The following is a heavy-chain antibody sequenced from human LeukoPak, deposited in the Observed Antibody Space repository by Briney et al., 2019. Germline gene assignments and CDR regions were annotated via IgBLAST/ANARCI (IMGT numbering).Heavy chain of an antibody. V-gene: IGHV4-34*01. CDR1: GGSFSDYY. CDR2: INHSGST. D-gene: IGHD3-22*01. Sequence: PSETLSLTCAVYGGSFSDYYWNWIRQPPGKGLEWIGEINHSGSTKYNPSLKSRVTISVATSKNQFSLKLSSVTAADTAVYYCARVSDSSGYLDYWGQGTLVTVSS. CDR3: ARVSDSSGYLDY. J-gene: IGHJ4*02.